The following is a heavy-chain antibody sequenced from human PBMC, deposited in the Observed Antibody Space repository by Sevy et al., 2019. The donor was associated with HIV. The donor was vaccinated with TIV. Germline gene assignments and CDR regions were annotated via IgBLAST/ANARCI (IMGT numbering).Heavy chain of an antibody. D-gene: IGHD3-22*01. J-gene: IGHJ4*02. Sequence: GGSLRLSCAASGFIFSNYNMNWVRQAPGKGLEWVSSISSSSSYIYYADSVKGRFTISRDNAKNSLYLQMNSLRAEDTAVYYRAGENYYDSTAYRFDYWGQGTLVTVSS. CDR3: AGENYYDSTAYRFDY. CDR2: ISSSSSYI. CDR1: GFIFSNYN. V-gene: IGHV3-21*01.